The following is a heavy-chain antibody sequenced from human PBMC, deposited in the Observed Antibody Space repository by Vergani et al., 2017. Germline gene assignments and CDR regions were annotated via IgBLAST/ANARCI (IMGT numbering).Heavy chain of an antibody. V-gene: IGHV4-30-4*08. CDR3: ARALWFMLNEYYFDY. J-gene: IGHJ4*02. D-gene: IGHD2-8*01. CDR2: IYYSGST. Sequence: QVQLQESGPGLVKPSQTLSLTCTVSGGSISSGDYYWSWIRQPPGKGLEWIGYIYYSGSTYYNPSLKSRVTISVDTSKNQFSLKLSSVTAADTAVYYCARALWFMLNEYYFDYWGQGTLVTVSS. CDR1: GGSISSGDYY.